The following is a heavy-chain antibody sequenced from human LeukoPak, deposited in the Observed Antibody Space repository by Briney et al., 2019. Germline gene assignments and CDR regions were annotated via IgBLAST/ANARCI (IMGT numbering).Heavy chain of an antibody. CDR3: ARDRFDNRRGGAGYFDL. CDR1: GFTFGDSY. Sequence: PGGSLRLSCAASGFTFGDSYMAWIRQPPGKGLEWISYITGLSRTIYYADSVRGRFTISRDNGKNSLYLQMNSLRAEDTAVYYCARDRFDNRRGGAGYFDLWGRGTLVAVSS. V-gene: IGHV3-11*04. D-gene: IGHD3-22*01. J-gene: IGHJ2*01. CDR2: ITGLSRTI.